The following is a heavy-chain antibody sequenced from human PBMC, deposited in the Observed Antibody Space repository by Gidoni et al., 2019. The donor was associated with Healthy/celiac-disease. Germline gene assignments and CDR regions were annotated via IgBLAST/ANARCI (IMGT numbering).Heavy chain of an antibody. D-gene: IGHD6-13*01. CDR3: ARVRVAAKTGPRNWFDP. Sequence: QVQLVQSGAEVKKPGASVKVSCKASGYTFTSYGISWVRQAPGQGLEWMGWISAYNGNTNYAQKLQSRVTMTTDTSTSTAYMELRSLRSDDTAVYYCARVRVAAKTGPRNWFDPWGQGTLVTVSS. CDR1: GYTFTSYG. V-gene: IGHV1-18*01. J-gene: IGHJ5*02. CDR2: ISAYNGNT.